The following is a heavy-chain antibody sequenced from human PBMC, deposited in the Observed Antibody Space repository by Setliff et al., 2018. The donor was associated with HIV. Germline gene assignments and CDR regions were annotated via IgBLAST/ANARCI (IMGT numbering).Heavy chain of an antibody. CDR3: VRGPQWLVQKGRVYYFDY. V-gene: IGHV4-30-4*08. CDR1: GFTLSDHY. D-gene: IGHD6-19*01. J-gene: IGHJ4*02. CDR2: IYYSGSA. Sequence: LRLSCAASGFTLSDHYMDWVRQAPGKGLEWIGCIYYSGSAYYNPSLQRRVTISVDTSKNQVSLKLNSMTAADTAVYFCVRGPQWLVQKGRVYYFDYWGQGTLVTVSS.